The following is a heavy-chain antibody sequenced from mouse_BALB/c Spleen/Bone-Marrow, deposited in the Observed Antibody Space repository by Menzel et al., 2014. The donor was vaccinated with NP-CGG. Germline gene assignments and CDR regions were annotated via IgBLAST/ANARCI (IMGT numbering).Heavy chain of an antibody. CDR3: ARDYLYYFDY. CDR2: IRNKANGYTT. V-gene: IGHV7-3*02. CDR1: GFTFTDHY. Sequence: EVQGVESGGGLVQPGGFLRLSCATSGFTFTDHYMSWVRQPPGKALEWLGFIRNKANGYTTEYSASVKGRFTISRDNSQSIVYLQMNTLRAEDSATYYCARDYLYYFDYWGRGTTLP. J-gene: IGHJ2*01. D-gene: IGHD2-1*01.